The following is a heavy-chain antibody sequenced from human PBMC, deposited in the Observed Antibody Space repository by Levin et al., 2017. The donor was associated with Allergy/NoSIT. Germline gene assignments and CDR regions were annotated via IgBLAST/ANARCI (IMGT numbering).Heavy chain of an antibody. V-gene: IGHV1-18*01. CDR2: ISAYNGNT. J-gene: IGHJ4*02. D-gene: IGHD5-18*01. Sequence: ASVKVSCKASGYTFTMFGISWVRQAPGQGLEWMGWISAYNGNTNYAQKFQGRVTMTTDTSTSTTYMELRSLRSDDTAVYYCARDLGEDTTMIFFDYWGQGTLVTVSS. CDR1: GYTFTMFG. CDR3: ARDLGEDTTMIFFDY.